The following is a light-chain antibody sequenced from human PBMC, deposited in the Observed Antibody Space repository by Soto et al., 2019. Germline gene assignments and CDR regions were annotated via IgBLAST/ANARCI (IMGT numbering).Light chain of an antibody. CDR3: QQYNTFWT. V-gene: IGKV1-5*01. CDR1: QSISSW. CDR2: DAS. Sequence: DIQMTQSPSTLSASVGDRVTITCRASQSISSWLAWYQQKPGKAPKVLIYDASSLKSGVPSRVSGSGSGTEFTLTISSLQPDDFATYYCQQYNTFWTFGPGTKV. J-gene: IGKJ1*01.